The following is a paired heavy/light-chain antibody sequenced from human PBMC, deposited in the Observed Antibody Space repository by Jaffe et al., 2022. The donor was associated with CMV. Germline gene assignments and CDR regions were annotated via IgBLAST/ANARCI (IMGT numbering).Heavy chain of an antibody. J-gene: IGHJ4*02. CDR3: ARGDVRLQRDDALDY. Sequence: EVQLVESGGGLVQPGGSLRLSCAASGFTFSTFAMNWVRQAPGKGLEWVSSISGSSAHIYYADSMRGRFTSSRDNAKNSLYLQMNSLRAEDTAVYYCARGDVRLQRDDALDYWGQGTLVTVSS. CDR1: GFTFSTFA. V-gene: IGHV3-21*01. CDR2: ISGSSAHI. D-gene: IGHD3-16*01.
Light chain of an antibody. V-gene: IGLV1-47*01. CDR1: ISNIGTNS. J-gene: IGLJ3*02. Sequence: QSVLTQTPSASGTPGQRVTISCSGSISNIGTNSVFWYQHLPGTAPKLLIYRNDQRPSGVPDRFSGSKSGTSASLAISGLRPEDEADYHCAAWDDSLTGRVFGGGTKLTVL. CDR3: AAWDDSLTGRV. CDR2: RND.